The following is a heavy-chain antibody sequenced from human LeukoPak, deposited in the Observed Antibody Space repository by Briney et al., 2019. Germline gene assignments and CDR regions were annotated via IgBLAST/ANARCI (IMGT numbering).Heavy chain of an antibody. CDR2: INHVGRT. V-gene: IGHV4-34*01. Sequence: SETLSLTCAVYGGSFSGYYWSWIRQPPGKGLEWIGEINHVGRTDYNPSLKSRVTISVDPSKNQFSLKLSSVTAADTAVYYCARNYYDSNGYRYFDYWGQGTLVTVSS. CDR1: GGSFSGYY. J-gene: IGHJ4*02. D-gene: IGHD3-22*01. CDR3: ARNYYDSNGYRYFDY.